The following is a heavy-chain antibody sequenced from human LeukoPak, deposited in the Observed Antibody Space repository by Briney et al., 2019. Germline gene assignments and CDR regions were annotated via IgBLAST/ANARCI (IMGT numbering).Heavy chain of an antibody. CDR2: ISAYNGNT. D-gene: IGHD3-22*01. J-gene: IGHJ4*02. Sequence: ASVKVSCKASGYTFTSYGISWVRQAPGQGLEWMGWISAYNGNTNYAQKLQGRVTMTTDTFTSTAYMELRSLRSDDTAVYYCARGETYYYDSSGYYYVTHFDYWGQGTPVTVSS. CDR3: ARGETYYYDSSGYYYVTHFDY. CDR1: GYTFTSYG. V-gene: IGHV1-18*01.